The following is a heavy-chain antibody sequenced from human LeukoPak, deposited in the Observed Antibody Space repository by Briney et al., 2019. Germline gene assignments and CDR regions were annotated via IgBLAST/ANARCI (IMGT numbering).Heavy chain of an antibody. CDR3: AKDRIAAAGRGFRFDP. CDR1: GFTFSSYA. Sequence: GGSLRLSCAASGFTFSSYAMSWVRQAPGKGLEWVSAISGSGGSTYYADSVKGRFTISRDNSKNTLYLQMNSLRAEDTAVYYCAKDRIAAAGRGFRFDPWGQGTLVTVSS. J-gene: IGHJ5*02. V-gene: IGHV3-23*01. D-gene: IGHD6-13*01. CDR2: ISGSGGST.